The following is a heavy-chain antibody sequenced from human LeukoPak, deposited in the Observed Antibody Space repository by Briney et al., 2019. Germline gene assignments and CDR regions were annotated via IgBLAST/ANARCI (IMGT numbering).Heavy chain of an antibody. CDR2: MNPNSGNT. D-gene: IGHD5-18*01. CDR1: GYTFTSYD. V-gene: IGHV1-8*01. CDR3: ARGSIFRQLWT. Sequence: GASVKVSCKASGYTFTSYDINWVRQATGQWLEWMGWMNPNSGNTGYAQKFQGRVAMTRNTSIGTAYMELSSLRSEDTAVYYCARGSIFRQLWTWGQGTLVTVSS. J-gene: IGHJ5*02.